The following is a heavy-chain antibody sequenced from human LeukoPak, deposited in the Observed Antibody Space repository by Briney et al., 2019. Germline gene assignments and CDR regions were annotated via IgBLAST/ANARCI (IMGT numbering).Heavy chain of an antibody. CDR2: IYTSGST. Sequence: SETLSLTCTVSGGSISSYYWSWIRQPAGKGLEWIGRIYTSGSTNYNPSLKSRVTMSADTSKNQFSLKLSSVTAADTAVYYCARVGYCSSTSCYDMDVWGKGTTVTVSS. D-gene: IGHD2-2*03. CDR1: GGSISSYY. V-gene: IGHV4-4*07. CDR3: ARVGYCSSTSCYDMDV. J-gene: IGHJ6*03.